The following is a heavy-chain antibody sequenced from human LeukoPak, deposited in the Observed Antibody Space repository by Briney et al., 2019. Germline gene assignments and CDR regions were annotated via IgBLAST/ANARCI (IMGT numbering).Heavy chain of an antibody. V-gene: IGHV3-53*01. D-gene: IGHD2-2*01. CDR2: IYSGGST. J-gene: IGHJ5*02. CDR1: GFTVSSNY. Sequence: PGGSLRLSCAASGFTVSSNYMSWVRQAPGKGLEWVSVIYSGGSTYYADSVKGRFTISRDNSKNTLYLQMNSLGAEDTAVYYCARVVVVPAAIPHNWFDPWGQGTLVTVSS. CDR3: ARVVVVPAAIPHNWFDP.